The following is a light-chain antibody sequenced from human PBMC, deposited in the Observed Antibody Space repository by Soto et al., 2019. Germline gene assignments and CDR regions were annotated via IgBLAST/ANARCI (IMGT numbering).Light chain of an antibody. V-gene: IGKV3-20*01. CDR2: GAS. Sequence: EIVLTQSPGTLSLSPGKRATLSCRASQSVSSNYLAWNQQKPGQAPRLLIYGASSRATGIPDRFSGSGFVTDFIFTISRLEPEDFAVYYCQQYGSSPRPFGQGTKVDIK. J-gene: IGKJ1*01. CDR3: QQYGSSPRP. CDR1: QSVSSNY.